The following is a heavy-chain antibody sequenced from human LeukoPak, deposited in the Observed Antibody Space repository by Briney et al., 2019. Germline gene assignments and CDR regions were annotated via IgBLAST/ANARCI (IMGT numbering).Heavy chain of an antibody. D-gene: IGHD2-15*01. Sequence: PGGSLRLSCAASGFTFSSYGMHWVRQAPGKGLEWVAVISYDGSNKYYADSVKGRFTISRDNSKNTLYLQMNSLRAEDTAVYYCAKDQGRYCSGGSCYPFDYWGQGTLVTVSS. CDR2: ISYDGSNK. J-gene: IGHJ4*02. CDR3: AKDQGRYCSGGSCYPFDY. CDR1: GFTFSSYG. V-gene: IGHV3-30*18.